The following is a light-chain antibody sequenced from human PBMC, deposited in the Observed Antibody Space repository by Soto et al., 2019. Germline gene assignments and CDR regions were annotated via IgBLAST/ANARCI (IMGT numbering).Light chain of an antibody. CDR3: MQGLQTPYT. CDR1: QSLLHSNGYKY. CDR2: LGS. V-gene: IGKV2-28*01. Sequence: DIVMTQSPLSLPVTPGEPASISCRSSQSLLHSNGYKYLDWYLQKPGQSPQLLIYLGSTRASGVPDRFSGSGSGTDFTLKISRVEAEDVGVYYCMQGLQTPYTFGQGTKLEIK. J-gene: IGKJ2*01.